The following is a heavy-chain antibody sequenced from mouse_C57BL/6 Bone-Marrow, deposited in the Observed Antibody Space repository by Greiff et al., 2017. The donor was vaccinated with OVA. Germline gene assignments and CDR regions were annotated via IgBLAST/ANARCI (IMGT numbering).Heavy chain of an antibody. Sequence: VQLQESGAELVKPGASVKISCKASGYAFSSYWMNWVKQRPGKGLEWIGQIYPGDGDTNYNGKFKGKATLTADTSSSTAYMQLSSLTSEDSAVYFCARSGGGYPFAYWGEGTLVTVSA. J-gene: IGHJ3*01. CDR2: IYPGDGDT. CDR1: GYAFSSYW. CDR3: ARSGGGYPFAY. V-gene: IGHV1-80*01. D-gene: IGHD2-2*01.